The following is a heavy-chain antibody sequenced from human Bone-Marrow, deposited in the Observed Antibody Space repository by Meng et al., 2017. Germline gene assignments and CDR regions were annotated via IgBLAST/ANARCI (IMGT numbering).Heavy chain of an antibody. D-gene: IGHD3-10*01. Sequence: GESLKISCAASGFTFSSYAMSWVRQAPGKGLEGVSAISGSGGSTYYADSVKGRFTISRDNSKNTLYLQMNSLRAEDTAVYYCAKDRAGVWFGEFNYWGQGTLVTVSS. CDR3: AKDRAGVWFGEFNY. CDR1: GFTFSSYA. J-gene: IGHJ4*02. V-gene: IGHV3-23*01. CDR2: ISGSGGST.